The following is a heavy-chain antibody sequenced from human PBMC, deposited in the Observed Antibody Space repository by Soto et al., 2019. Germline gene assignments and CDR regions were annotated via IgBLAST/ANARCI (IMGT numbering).Heavy chain of an antibody. CDR1: GFTFSSYW. D-gene: IGHD3-9*01. Sequence: GGSLRLSCAASGFTFSSYWMHWVRQAPGKGLVWVSRINSDGSSTSYADSVKGRFTISRDNAKNTLYLQMNSLRAEDTAVYYCARGSGTYYDILTGYYSGYYFDYWGQGTLVTVSS. CDR3: ARGSGTYYDILTGYYSGYYFDY. J-gene: IGHJ4*02. V-gene: IGHV3-74*01. CDR2: INSDGSST.